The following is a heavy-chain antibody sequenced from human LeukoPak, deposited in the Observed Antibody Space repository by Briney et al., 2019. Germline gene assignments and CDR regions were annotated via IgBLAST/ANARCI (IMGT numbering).Heavy chain of an antibody. V-gene: IGHV1-2*02. CDR2: INPNSGGT. CDR1: GYTFTGYY. D-gene: IGHD3-22*01. Sequence: ASVKVSCKASGYTFTGYYMHWVRQAPGQGLEWRGWINPNSGGTNYAQKFQGRVTMTRDTSISTAYMELSRLRSDDTAVYYCARAGRITMIVVVNGQADYWGQGTLVTVSS. CDR3: ARAGRITMIVVVNGQADY. J-gene: IGHJ4*02.